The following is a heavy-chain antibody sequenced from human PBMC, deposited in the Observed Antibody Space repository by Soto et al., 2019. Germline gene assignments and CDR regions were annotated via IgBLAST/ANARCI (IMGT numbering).Heavy chain of an antibody. V-gene: IGHV3-48*01. D-gene: IGHD4-17*01. J-gene: IGHJ5*02. CDR3: AREADYVNWFDP. CDR1: GFIFSIYA. Sequence: GGSLRLSCSGSGFIFSIYAIHWVRQAPGKGLEFVSYISSSSSTIYYADSVKGRFTISRDNAKNSLYLQMNSLRAEDTAVYYCAREADYVNWFDPWGQGTLVTVSS. CDR2: ISSSSSTI.